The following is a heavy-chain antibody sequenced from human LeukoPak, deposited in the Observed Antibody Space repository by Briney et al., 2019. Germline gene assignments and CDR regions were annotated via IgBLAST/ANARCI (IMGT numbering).Heavy chain of an antibody. Sequence: GGSLRLSCAASGFTVSSNYMSWVRQAPGKGLEWVSVIYSGGSTYYADSVKGRFTISRDNAKNSLYLQMNSLRAEDTAVYYCARDRRIWSGYYNYWGQGTLVTVSS. J-gene: IGHJ4*02. CDR2: IYSGGST. D-gene: IGHD3-3*01. CDR3: ARDRRIWSGYYNY. CDR1: GFTVSSNY. V-gene: IGHV3-53*01.